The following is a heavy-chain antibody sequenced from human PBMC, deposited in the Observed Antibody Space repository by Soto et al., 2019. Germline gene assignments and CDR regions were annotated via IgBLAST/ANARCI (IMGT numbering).Heavy chain of an antibody. D-gene: IGHD1-1*01. J-gene: IGHJ4*02. CDR3: ATDGKLERHPF. CDR1: GYSLSDLS. Sequence: ASVKVSCKVSGYSLSDLSTHWVRQAPGKGLEWMGGFDPEDGEAILAQKFQGRVTLTEDTSTDTAYLELSSLRFEDTAVYYCATDGKLERHPFWGQRTLVPVSP. V-gene: IGHV1-24*01. CDR2: FDPEDGEA.